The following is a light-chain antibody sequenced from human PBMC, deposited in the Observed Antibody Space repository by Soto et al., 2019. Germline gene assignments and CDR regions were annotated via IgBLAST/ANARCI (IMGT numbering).Light chain of an antibody. CDR2: DAS. J-gene: IGKJ4*01. V-gene: IGKV1-33*01. CDR1: QDIRNH. CDR3: QQYLNVLT. Sequence: DIQMTQSPSSLSASVGDRITITRQASQDIRNHLNWYQQKPGKAPKILIYDASNLEAGVPSRFGGSGSGTDFTFTISSLHPEDIATYYCQQYLNVLTFGGGTKVEIK.